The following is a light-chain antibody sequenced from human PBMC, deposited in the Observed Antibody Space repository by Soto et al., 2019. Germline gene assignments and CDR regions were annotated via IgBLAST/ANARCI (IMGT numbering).Light chain of an antibody. Sequence: QSALTQPPSASGSPGQSVTISCTGTSSDFGGYNYVSWYQQYPGKAPKLMIYEVSKRPSGVPDRFSGSKSGNTASLTVAGLHSDYEADYYFSSFAGSNVGFFGAGTKLTVL. CDR2: EVS. CDR1: SSDFGGYNY. J-gene: IGLJ2*01. CDR3: SSFAGSNVGF. V-gene: IGLV2-8*01.